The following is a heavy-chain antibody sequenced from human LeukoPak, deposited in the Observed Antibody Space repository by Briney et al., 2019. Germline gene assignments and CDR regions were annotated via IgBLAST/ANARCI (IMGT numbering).Heavy chain of an antibody. D-gene: IGHD6-19*01. CDR1: GGSISRINYY. V-gene: IGHV4-39*01. J-gene: IGHJ4*02. CDR3: ASRISVAGTHYFAY. CDR2: LYYSGST. Sequence: SETLSLTCTVSGGSISRINYYWGWIRQPPGKGLEWVGSLYYSGSTHYNPSLKSRVTISGDTSKNQFSLKLSSVTAADTAVYYCASRISVAGTHYFAYWGQGTLLTVSS.